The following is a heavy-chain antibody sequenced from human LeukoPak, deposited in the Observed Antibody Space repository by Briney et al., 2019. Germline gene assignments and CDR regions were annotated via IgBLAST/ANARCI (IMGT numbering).Heavy chain of an antibody. CDR1: GGSISSYY. J-gene: IGHJ2*01. V-gene: IGHV4-59*01. Sequence: PSGTLSLTCTVSGGSISSYYLSWIRQPPGKGLEWIGYIFYSGSTNYNPSLKSRVTISVDTSKNQFSLKLSSVTAADTAVYYCARVYYSNSYDYWYFDLWGRGTLVTVSS. CDR2: IFYSGST. D-gene: IGHD6-13*01. CDR3: ARVYYSNSYDYWYFDL.